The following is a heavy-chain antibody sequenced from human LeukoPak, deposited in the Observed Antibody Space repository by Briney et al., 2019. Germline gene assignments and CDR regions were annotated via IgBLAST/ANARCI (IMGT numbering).Heavy chain of an antibody. J-gene: IGHJ4*02. D-gene: IGHD5-18*01. CDR1: GFTFSSYA. CDR3: AKDLYTYGTTPLDY. Sequence: GGSLRLSCAASGFTFSSYAMSWVRQAAGKGLEWVSSISSSGGSTYCANSVKGRFTISRDYSKNTLYLQMNSLRAEDTAVYYCAKDLYTYGTTPLDYWGQGILVTVSS. V-gene: IGHV3-23*01. CDR2: ISSSGGST.